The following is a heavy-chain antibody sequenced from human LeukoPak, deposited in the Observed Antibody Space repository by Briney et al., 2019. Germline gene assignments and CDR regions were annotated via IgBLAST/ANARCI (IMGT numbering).Heavy chain of an antibody. CDR2: ISGGGGST. D-gene: IGHD3-16*02. CDR3: AKDLPDYVWGSYRSAVLFDY. Sequence: GGSLRLSCAASGFTFSSYAMSWVHQAPGKGLEWVSAISGGGGSTYYADSVKGRFTISRDNSKNTLYLQINSLRAEDTAVYYCAKDLPDYVWGSYRSAVLFDYWGQGTLVTVSS. J-gene: IGHJ4*02. V-gene: IGHV3-23*01. CDR1: GFTFSSYA.